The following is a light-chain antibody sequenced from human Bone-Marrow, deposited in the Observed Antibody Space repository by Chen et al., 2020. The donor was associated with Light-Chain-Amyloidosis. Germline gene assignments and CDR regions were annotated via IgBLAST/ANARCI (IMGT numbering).Light chain of an antibody. V-gene: IGLV1-44*01. J-gene: IGLJ3*02. CDR3: AAWDDSLNGWV. Sequence: QSVLTQPPSASGTPGQKVTISCSGSNSNIGSNIVNWYQHLPGTAPKLVIYSNNQRPAGVPDRFSGSKSGTSASLVISGLQSEDEADYYCAAWDDSLNGWVFGGGTKLTVL. CDR2: SNN. CDR1: NSNIGSNI.